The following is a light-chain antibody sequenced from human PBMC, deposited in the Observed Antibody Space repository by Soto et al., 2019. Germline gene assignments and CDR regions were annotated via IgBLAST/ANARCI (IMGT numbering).Light chain of an antibody. CDR2: GNI. J-gene: IGLJ1*01. CDR3: QSYDSTLSAGYV. V-gene: IGLV1-40*01. CDR1: SSNIGVGCD. Sequence: QSVLTQPPSASGAPGQRVTISCTGSSSNIGVGCDIHWYQQPPGTAPKLLIFGNINPPPVVPDRFSGSKSGTSASLAITGLQADEEGDYYCQSYDSTLSAGYVFGTGTKVTVL.